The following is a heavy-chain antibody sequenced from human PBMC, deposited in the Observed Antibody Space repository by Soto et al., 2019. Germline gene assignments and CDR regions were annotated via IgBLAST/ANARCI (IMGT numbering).Heavy chain of an antibody. J-gene: IGHJ4*02. CDR2: ISVYDGNT. V-gene: IGHV1-18*04. Sequence: QVQLVQSGAEVKQPGASVTVSCKTSGYTFASYGISWVRQGPGQGFEWMGWISVYDGNTKYAPKLQGRVTITTDRSTSTAYRELRSLRSDDTAVYYCARDSPLDYWGQGTLVTVSS. CDR1: GYTFASYG. CDR3: ARDSPLDY.